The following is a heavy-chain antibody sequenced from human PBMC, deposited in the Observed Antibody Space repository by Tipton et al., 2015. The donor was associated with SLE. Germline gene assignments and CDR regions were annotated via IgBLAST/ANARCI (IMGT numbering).Heavy chain of an antibody. CDR3: ARIVTYYDFWSGPGKVYYYYYMDV. CDR2: INHSGST. CDR1: GGSLSGYY. J-gene: IGHJ6*03. V-gene: IGHV4-34*01. Sequence: TLSLTCAVYGGSLSGYYWSWIRQPPGKGLEWIGEINHSGSTNYNPSLKSRVTISVDTSKNQFSLKLSSVTAADTAVYYCARIVTYYDFWSGPGKVYYYYYMDVWGKGTTVTVSS. D-gene: IGHD3-3*01.